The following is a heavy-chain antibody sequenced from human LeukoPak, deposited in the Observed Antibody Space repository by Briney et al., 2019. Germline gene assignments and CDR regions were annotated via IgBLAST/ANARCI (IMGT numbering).Heavy chain of an antibody. Sequence: GGSLRLSCAASGFTFSSYSMNWVRQAPGKGLEWVSHISSTSTTIYYADSVRGRFTISRDNARNSLFLQMNSLRAEDTAVYYCAREGNYDLDYWGQGTLVTVSS. CDR2: ISSTSTTI. V-gene: IGHV3-48*01. CDR1: GFTFSSYS. J-gene: IGHJ4*02. CDR3: AREGNYDLDY. D-gene: IGHD3-3*01.